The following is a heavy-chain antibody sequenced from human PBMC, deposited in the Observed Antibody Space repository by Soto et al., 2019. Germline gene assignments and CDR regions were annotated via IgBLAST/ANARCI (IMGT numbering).Heavy chain of an antibody. D-gene: IGHD6-13*01. J-gene: IGHJ4*02. Sequence: PGGSLRLSCAASGFTFSSDWLHWVRQPPGKGLEWVSRINSDGSITNYADSVKGRFTVSRDNAKNTLFLQMNSLRAEDTAIYYCTRDLGRVTASGNWGQGTLVTVSS. CDR2: INSDGSIT. CDR1: GFTFSSDW. V-gene: IGHV3-74*01. CDR3: TRDLGRVTASGN.